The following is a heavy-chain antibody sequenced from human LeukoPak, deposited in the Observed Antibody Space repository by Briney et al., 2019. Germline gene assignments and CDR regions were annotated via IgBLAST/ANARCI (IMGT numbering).Heavy chain of an antibody. J-gene: IGHJ3*02. V-gene: IGHV4-34*01. CDR2: INHSGST. D-gene: IGHD5-12*01. Sequence: SETLSLTCAVYGGSFSGYYWSWIRQPPGKGLEWIGEINHSGSTNYNPSLKSRVTISVDTSKNQFSLKLSSVTAADTAVYYCARERRDGYNWDAFDIWGQGTMVTVSS. CDR1: GGSFSGYY. CDR3: ARERRDGYNWDAFDI.